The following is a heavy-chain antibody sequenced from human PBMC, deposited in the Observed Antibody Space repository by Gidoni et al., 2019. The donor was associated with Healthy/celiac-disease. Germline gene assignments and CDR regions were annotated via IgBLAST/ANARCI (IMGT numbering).Heavy chain of an antibody. CDR1: GFTFSSYA. Sequence: EVQLLESGEGLVQPGGSLRLSCAASGFTFSSYAMSWVRQAPGKGLEWVSAISGSGGSTYYADSVKGRFTISRDNSKNTLYLQMNSLRAEDTAVYYCARETSYSSSFFDYWGQGTLVTVSS. V-gene: IGHV3-23*01. CDR2: ISGSGGST. J-gene: IGHJ4*02. CDR3: ARETSYSSSFFDY. D-gene: IGHD6-6*01.